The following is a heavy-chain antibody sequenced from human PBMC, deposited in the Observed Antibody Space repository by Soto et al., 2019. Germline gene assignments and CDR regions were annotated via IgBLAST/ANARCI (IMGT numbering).Heavy chain of an antibody. J-gene: IGHJ4*02. D-gene: IGHD1-1*01. CDR3: ASDNWNSY. CDR1: GFTFSNYW. V-gene: IGHV3-74*01. Sequence: PGGSLRLSCAASGFTFSNYWMHWVRQGPGKGLVWVARVKSDGSSTSYADSVKGRFTISRDNAKNTLYLQMNSLRVEDTAVYYCASDNWNSYWGQGTLVTVSS. CDR2: VKSDGSST.